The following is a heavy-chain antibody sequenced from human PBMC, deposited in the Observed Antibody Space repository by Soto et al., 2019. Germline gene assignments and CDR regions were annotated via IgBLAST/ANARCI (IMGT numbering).Heavy chain of an antibody. CDR3: ASSRRNFIEARPSWFDP. CDR2: INHSGST. V-gene: IGHV4-34*01. CDR1: GGSFSGYY. Sequence: SETLSLTCAVYGGSFSGYYWSWIRQPPGKGLEWIGEINHSGSTNYNPSLKSRVTISVDTSKNQFSLKLSSVTAADTAVYYCASSRRNFIEARPSWFDPWGQGTLVTVSS. D-gene: IGHD6-6*01. J-gene: IGHJ5*02.